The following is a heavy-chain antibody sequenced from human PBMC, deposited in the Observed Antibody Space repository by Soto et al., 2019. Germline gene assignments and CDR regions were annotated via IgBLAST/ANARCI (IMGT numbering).Heavy chain of an antibody. CDR2: IYHSGST. D-gene: IGHD3-10*01. CDR3: ARENNVLPGGYFDY. Sequence: QLQLQESGSGLVKPSQTLSLTCAVSGGSISSGGYSWSWIRQPPGKGLEWIGYIYHSGSTYYNPSLKSRVTISVDRSKNQFTLKLSSVTAADTAVYYCARENNVLPGGYFDYWGQGTLVTLSS. CDR1: GGSISSGGYS. V-gene: IGHV4-30-2*01. J-gene: IGHJ4*02.